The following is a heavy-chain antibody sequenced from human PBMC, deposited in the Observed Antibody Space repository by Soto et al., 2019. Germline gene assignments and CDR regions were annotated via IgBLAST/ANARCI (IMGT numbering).Heavy chain of an antibody. CDR1: GFTFSSYA. Sequence: PVGSLRLSCAASGFTFSSYAMSWVRQAPGKGLEWVSAISGSGGSTYYADSVKGRFTISRDNSKNTLYPQMNSLRAEDTAVYYCANLVLKRWYTSPMDVWGQGTTVTVSS. J-gene: IGHJ6*02. D-gene: IGHD2-15*01. CDR2: ISGSGGST. CDR3: ANLVLKRWYTSPMDV. V-gene: IGHV3-23*01.